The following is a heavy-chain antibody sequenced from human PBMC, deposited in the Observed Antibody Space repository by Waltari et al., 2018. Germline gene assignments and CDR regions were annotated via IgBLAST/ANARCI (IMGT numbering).Heavy chain of an antibody. V-gene: IGHV5-10-1*01. CDR2: IDPSDSST. D-gene: IGHD1-1*01. CDR1: GYDFSTYW. CDR3: ARTSTRDFYYMDV. J-gene: IGHJ6*03. Sequence: EVQLVQSGAEVKKPGESLRISCEGSGYDFSTYWITWVRHLPGKGLGWMGGIDPSDSSTDYSPSFRGHVTISVDRSISTAYIQWSGLRASDTAIYYCARTSTRDFYYMDVWGKGTTVTVSS.